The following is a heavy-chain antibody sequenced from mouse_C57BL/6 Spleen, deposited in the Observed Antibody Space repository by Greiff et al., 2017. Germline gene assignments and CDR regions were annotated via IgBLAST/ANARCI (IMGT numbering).Heavy chain of an antibody. CDR3: AGRDAMDY. CDR1: GFSLSTSGMC. CDR2: IYWDDDK. Sequence: QVTLKESGPGILQSSQTLRLTCSFSGFSLSTSGMCVSWIRQPSGKGLEWLARIYWDDDKRLNPSLKSRLTISKDTSRNQVFLKITRVDTADNSTYYCAGRDAMDYWGQGTSVTVSS. V-gene: IGHV8-12*01. J-gene: IGHJ4*01.